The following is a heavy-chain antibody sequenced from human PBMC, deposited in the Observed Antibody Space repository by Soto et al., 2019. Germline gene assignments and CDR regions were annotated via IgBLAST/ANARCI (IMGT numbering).Heavy chain of an antibody. D-gene: IGHD5-18*01. V-gene: IGHV4-61*01. J-gene: IGHJ4*02. CDR2: VYSSGSA. Sequence: SETLSLTCTVSGDSVSSNNYYWTWIRQPPGKGLEWIGYVYSSGSANYNPSLKSRVTISIDTSSNRFSLKLTSVTAADTAVYFCARDIRGYSRAFDFWGQGTLVTVSS. CDR1: GDSVSSNNYY. CDR3: ARDIRGYSRAFDF.